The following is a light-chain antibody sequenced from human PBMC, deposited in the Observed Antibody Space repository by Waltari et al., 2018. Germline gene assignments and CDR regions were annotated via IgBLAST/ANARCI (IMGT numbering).Light chain of an antibody. CDR2: AAS. CDR1: QNITRY. J-gene: IGKJ1*01. Sequence: DIQVTNFPPSLSPPVGAKASITCRASQNITRYLCWYQKRPGKAPNLLIYAASTLQSGVPSRFTGSGSGTDFTLTISLLEPEDFATYYCQQTHGIPWTFGQGTKVEIK. CDR3: QQTHGIPWT. V-gene: IGKV1-39*01.